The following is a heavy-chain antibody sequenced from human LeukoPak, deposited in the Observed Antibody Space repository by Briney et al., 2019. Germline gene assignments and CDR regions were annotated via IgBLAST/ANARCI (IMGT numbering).Heavy chain of an antibody. V-gene: IGHV3-23*01. CDR2: ISGIGGST. J-gene: IGHJ4*02. CDR3: ARDWGRGRYYFDY. CDR1: GFTFNTYV. D-gene: IGHD3-16*01. Sequence: GGSLRLSCAASGFTFNTYVMSGVGQAQGKGLEGVSGISGIGGSTDYADSVKGRFTISRDNPKNTLYLHLNNLRAEDTALYYCARDWGRGRYYFDYWGQGTLVTVSS.